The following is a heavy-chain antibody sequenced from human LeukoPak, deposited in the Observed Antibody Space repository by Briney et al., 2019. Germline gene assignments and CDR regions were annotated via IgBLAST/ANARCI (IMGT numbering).Heavy chain of an antibody. Sequence: SETLSLTCTVSGGSISSYYWSWIRQPPGEGLEWIGCISYSGSTNFNPSLKSRVTISVDTSKNLFSLKLSSVTAADTAVYYCAREGTAGTNLNWFDPWGQGTLVTVSS. CDR3: AREGTAGTNLNWFDP. V-gene: IGHV4-59*01. CDR1: GGSISSYY. D-gene: IGHD1-1*01. CDR2: ISYSGST. J-gene: IGHJ5*02.